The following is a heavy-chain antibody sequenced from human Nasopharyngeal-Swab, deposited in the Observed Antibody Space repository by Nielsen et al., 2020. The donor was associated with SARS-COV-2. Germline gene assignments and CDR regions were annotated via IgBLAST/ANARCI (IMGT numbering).Heavy chain of an antibody. J-gene: IGHJ4*02. V-gene: IGHV3-21*04. CDR2: ISSSSSYI. CDR3: AKEGGSSWYEVDH. D-gene: IGHD6-13*01. Sequence: GGSLRLSCAASGFTFSSYSMNWVRQAPGKGLEWVSSISSSSSYIYYADSVKGRFTISRDNSKNTLFLQMNSLRAEDTAVYYCAKEGGSSWYEVDHWGQGTLVTVSS. CDR1: GFTFSSYS.